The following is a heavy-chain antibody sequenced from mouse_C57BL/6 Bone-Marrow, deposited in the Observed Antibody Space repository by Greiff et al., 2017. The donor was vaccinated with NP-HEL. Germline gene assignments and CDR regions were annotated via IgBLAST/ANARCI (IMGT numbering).Heavy chain of an antibody. D-gene: IGHD2-4*01. J-gene: IGHJ4*01. CDR3: ARDGLRRDNY. CDR2: ISDGGSYT. CDR1: GFTFSSYA. V-gene: IGHV5-4*01. Sequence: EVKVVESGGGLVKPGGSLKLSCAASGFTFSSYAMSWVRQTPEKRLEWVATISDGGSYTYYPDNVKGRFTISRDNAKNNLYLQMSHLKSEDTAMYYCARDGLRRDNYWGQGTSVTVSS.